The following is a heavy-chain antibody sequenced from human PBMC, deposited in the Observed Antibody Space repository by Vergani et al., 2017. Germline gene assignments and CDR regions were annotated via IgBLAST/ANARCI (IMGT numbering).Heavy chain of an antibody. Sequence: QVQLQQWGAGRLKPSETLSLTCAVYGGSFSGYYWSWIRQPPGKGLEWIGEINHSGSTNYNPSLKSRVTISVDTSKNQFSLKLSSVTAADTAVYYCARGPRSWYGDAFDIWGQGTMVTVSS. J-gene: IGHJ3*02. CDR3: ARGPRSWYGDAFDI. V-gene: IGHV4-34*01. CDR2: INHSGST. CDR1: GGSFSGYY. D-gene: IGHD6-13*01.